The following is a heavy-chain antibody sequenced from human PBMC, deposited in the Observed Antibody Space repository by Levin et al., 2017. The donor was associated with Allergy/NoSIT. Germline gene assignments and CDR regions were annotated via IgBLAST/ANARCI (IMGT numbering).Heavy chain of an antibody. D-gene: IGHD6-6*01. Sequence: SETLSLTCTVSGGSISSYYWSWIRQPPGKGLEWIGYIYSSGSTNYNPSFTSRVTISVDTSKNQFSLKLSSVTAADTAVYYCARDLVGSSAFDYWGQGTLVTVSS. J-gene: IGHJ4*02. V-gene: IGHV4-59*01. CDR2: IYSSGST. CDR3: ARDLVGSSAFDY. CDR1: GGSISSYY.